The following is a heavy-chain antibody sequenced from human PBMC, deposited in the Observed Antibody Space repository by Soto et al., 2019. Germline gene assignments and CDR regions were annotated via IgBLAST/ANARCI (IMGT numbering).Heavy chain of an antibody. Sequence: PGGSLRLSCAASGFTVSSNYMSWVRQAPGKGLEWVSVIYSGGSTYYADSVKGRFTISRDNSKNTLYLQMNSLRAEDTAVYYCARASYSSSSLYYYYYMDVWGKGTTVTVS. V-gene: IGHV3-66*01. CDR3: ARASYSSSSLYYYYYMDV. CDR2: IYSGGST. CDR1: GFTVSSNY. D-gene: IGHD6-6*01. J-gene: IGHJ6*03.